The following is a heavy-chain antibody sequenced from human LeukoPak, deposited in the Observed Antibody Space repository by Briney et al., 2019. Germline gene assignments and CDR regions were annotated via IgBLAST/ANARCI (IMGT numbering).Heavy chain of an antibody. CDR3: ARIRVGTAMVTVFDY. V-gene: IGHV2-70*11. J-gene: IGHJ4*02. Sequence: SGPAPVKPTQPLTHTCTFSGSSLSTSGMCVSWIRQPPGKALEWLARIDWDDDKYYSTSLKTRLTISKDTSKNQVVLTMTNMDPLTRPSDCCARIRVGTAMVTVFDYWGQGTLVTVSS. D-gene: IGHD5-18*01. CDR2: IDWDDDK. CDR1: GSSLSTSGMC.